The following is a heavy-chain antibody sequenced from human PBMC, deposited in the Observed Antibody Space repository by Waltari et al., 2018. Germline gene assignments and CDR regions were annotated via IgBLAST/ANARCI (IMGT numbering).Heavy chain of an antibody. J-gene: IGHJ5*02. Sequence: QVQPVDSGGGAVRPGRSLRPPCAASAFTFTTYATHRARPAPGQAPGKGLGWVAVISYDGSNKYYADSVKGRFTISRDNSKNTLYLQMNSLRAEDTAVYYCARWCGSYYGLRPWGQGTLVTVSS. V-gene: IGHV3-30*08. CDR3: ARWCGSYYGLRP. CDR2: ISYDGSNK. CDR1: AFTFTTYA. D-gene: IGHD1-26*01.